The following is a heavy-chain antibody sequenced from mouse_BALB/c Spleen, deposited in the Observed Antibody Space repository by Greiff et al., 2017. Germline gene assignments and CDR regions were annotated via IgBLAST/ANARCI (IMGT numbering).Heavy chain of an antibody. CDR2: ISNGGGST. V-gene: IGHV5-12-2*01. CDR3: ARHATVVATESLNWFDD. J-gene: IGHJ2*01. Sequence: EVHLVESGGGLVQPGGSLKLSCAASGFTFSSYTMSWVRQTPEKRLEWVAYISNGGGSTYYPDTVKGRFTISRDNAKNTLYLQMSSLKSEDTAMYYCARHATVVATESLNWFDDWGQGTTLTVSS. D-gene: IGHD1-1*01. CDR1: GFTFSSYT.